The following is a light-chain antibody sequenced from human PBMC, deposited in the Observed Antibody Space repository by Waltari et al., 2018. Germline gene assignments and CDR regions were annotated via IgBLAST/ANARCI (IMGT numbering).Light chain of an antibody. CDR2: KAS. CDR1: QGISSW. Sequence: DIQMTQPPSFLSASVGDRVTISCRASQGISSWLAWYQQKPGKAPSLLIYKASSLQSGVPSRFSGSGSGTDFTLTISSLQPEDFATYYCQQYNGAPWTFGQGTKVEIK. V-gene: IGKV1-12*01. J-gene: IGKJ1*01. CDR3: QQYNGAPWT.